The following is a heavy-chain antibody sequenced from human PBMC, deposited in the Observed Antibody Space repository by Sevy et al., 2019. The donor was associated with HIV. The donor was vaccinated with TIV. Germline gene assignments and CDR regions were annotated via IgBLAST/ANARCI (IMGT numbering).Heavy chain of an antibody. CDR3: GRGRGVFGAVAINWFDP. V-gene: IGHV3-53*01. J-gene: IGHJ5*02. Sequence: GGSLRLSCAASGFTFSSSYMTWVRQPPGKGLEWVSVIYSGGSTYYADSVKGRFTISRDNSKNTLYVQMNNLRADDTAVYYCGRGRGVFGAVAINWFDPWGQGALVTVSS. CDR2: IYSGGST. D-gene: IGHD3-3*01. CDR1: GFTFSSSY.